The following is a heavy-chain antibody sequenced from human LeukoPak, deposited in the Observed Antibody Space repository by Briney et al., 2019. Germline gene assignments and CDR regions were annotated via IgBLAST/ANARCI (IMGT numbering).Heavy chain of an antibody. D-gene: IGHD3-22*01. V-gene: IGHV4-31*03. CDR2: IYYSGST. CDR1: GGSISSGGYY. Sequence: SQTQSLTCTVSGGSISSGGYYWSWIRQHPGKGLEWIGYIYYSGSTYYNPSLKSRVTISVDTSKNQFSLKLSSVTAADTAVYYCARDYDSSGYYYGSFDYWGQGTLVTVSS. J-gene: IGHJ4*02. CDR3: ARDYDSSGYYYGSFDY.